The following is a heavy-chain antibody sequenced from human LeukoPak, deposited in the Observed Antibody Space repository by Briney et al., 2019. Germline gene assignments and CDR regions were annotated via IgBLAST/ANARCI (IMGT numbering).Heavy chain of an antibody. D-gene: IGHD6-13*01. CDR1: GYSFTSYW. V-gene: IGHV5-51*01. Sequence: GDSLKISCKGSGYSFTSYWIGWVRQMPGKGLEWMGIIYPGDSDTRYSPSFQGQVTISADKSISTAYLQWSSLKASDTAMYYCARRWEIAAAPFDYWGQGTLVTVSS. CDR3: ARRWEIAAAPFDY. CDR2: IYPGDSDT. J-gene: IGHJ4*02.